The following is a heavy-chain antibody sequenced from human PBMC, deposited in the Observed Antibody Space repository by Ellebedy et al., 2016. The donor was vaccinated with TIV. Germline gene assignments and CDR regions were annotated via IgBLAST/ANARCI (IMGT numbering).Heavy chain of an antibody. D-gene: IGHD3-22*01. CDR2: IYHSGRP. CDR1: GYSISSGYY. J-gene: IGHJ4*02. V-gene: IGHV4-38-2*02. Sequence: SETLSLTXTVSGYSISSGYYWGWIRQPPGKGLEWIGNIYHSGRPYYNPSLKSRVTISVDTSKNQFSLKLRSVTAADTAVYYCARDSSADYWGQGTLVTVSS. CDR3: ARDSSADY.